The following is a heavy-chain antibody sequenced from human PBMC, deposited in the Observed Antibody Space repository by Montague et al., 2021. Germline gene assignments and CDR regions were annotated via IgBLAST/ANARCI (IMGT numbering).Heavy chain of an antibody. CDR3: AVGSESAWELLHH. CDR2: IYHGTT. CDR1: GNSISSKYF. Sequence: SETLSLTCTVSGNSISSKYFWSWVRQPLGKGLEWIGEIYHGTTSYSPSLKGRFTVSMDTSKNQFSLKLSSVTAADTAVYYCAVGSESAWELLHHWGQGTLVTVSS. V-gene: IGHV4-4*02. D-gene: IGHD1-26*01. J-gene: IGHJ5*02.